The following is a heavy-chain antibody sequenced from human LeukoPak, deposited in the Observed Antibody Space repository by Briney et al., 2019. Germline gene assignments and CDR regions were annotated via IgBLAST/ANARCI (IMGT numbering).Heavy chain of an antibody. J-gene: IGHJ6*03. D-gene: IGHD5-18*01. CDR1: GFTFSSYG. Sequence: GGSLRLSCAATGFTFSSYGMHWVRQAPGKGLEWVAFIRFDGSNKYYADSVKGRFTISRDNSKNTLFLQMNSLRAEDTAVYYCAKFDGVQLWLPSYYYMDVWGKGTTVTVSS. CDR3: AKFDGVQLWLPSYYYMDV. CDR2: IRFDGSNK. V-gene: IGHV3-30*02.